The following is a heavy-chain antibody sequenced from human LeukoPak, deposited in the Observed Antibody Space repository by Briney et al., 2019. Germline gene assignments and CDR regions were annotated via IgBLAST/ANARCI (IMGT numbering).Heavy chain of an antibody. V-gene: IGHV3-21*01. CDR3: ARVRRQDDY. CDR1: GFTFGSGK. CDR2: ISSSSSYI. Sequence: GGGLRLASPTYGFTFGSGKMNWVGGARGKGKEWVSSISSSSSYIYYADSVKGRFTISRDNAKNSLYLQMNSLRAEDTAVYYCARVRRQDDYWGQGTLVTVSS. J-gene: IGHJ4*02.